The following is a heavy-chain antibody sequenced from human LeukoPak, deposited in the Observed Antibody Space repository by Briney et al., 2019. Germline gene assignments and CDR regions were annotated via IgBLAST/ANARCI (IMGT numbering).Heavy chain of an antibody. D-gene: IGHD6-19*01. CDR2: IKQDGSEK. J-gene: IGHJ4*02. CDR1: GFTFSDFW. V-gene: IGHV3-7*01. CDR3: ARDHTVDGLVFDY. Sequence: GGSLRLSCAASGFTFSDFWMNWVRQAPGKGLEWVASIKQDGSEKCYVDSVKGRFSISRDNAKNSLHLQMNSLRAEDTAVYYCARDHTVDGLVFDYWGQGILVIVSS.